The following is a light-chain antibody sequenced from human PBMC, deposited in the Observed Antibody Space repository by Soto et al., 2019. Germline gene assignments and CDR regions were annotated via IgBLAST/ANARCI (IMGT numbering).Light chain of an antibody. CDR1: RSDGGGYNY. CDR2: DVS. Sequence: QSALTQPASLSGSPGQSITISCTGTRSDGGGYNYVSWYQQHPGKAPKFMIYDVSNRPSGVSNRFSGSKSGNTASLTISGLQAEDEADYYCCSYTTSNTRQIVFGTGTKVTVL. J-gene: IGLJ1*01. V-gene: IGLV2-14*01. CDR3: CSYTTSNTRQIV.